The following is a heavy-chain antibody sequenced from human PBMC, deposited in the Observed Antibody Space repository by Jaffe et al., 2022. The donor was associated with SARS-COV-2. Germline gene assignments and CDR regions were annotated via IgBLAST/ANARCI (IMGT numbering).Heavy chain of an antibody. Sequence: EVQLVQSGAEVKKPGESLKISCATSGYNFTSNWIAWVRQMPGKGLEWMGVIHPGDSRTKYSPSFEGRVTMSVDKSITTAYLQWSSLQASDSGMYYCARRGRGFYFDYWGQVTLVTVSS. V-gene: IGHV5-51*01. J-gene: IGHJ4*03. D-gene: IGHD5-12*01. CDR1: GYNFTSNW. CDR3: ARRGRGFYFDY. CDR2: IHPGDSRT.